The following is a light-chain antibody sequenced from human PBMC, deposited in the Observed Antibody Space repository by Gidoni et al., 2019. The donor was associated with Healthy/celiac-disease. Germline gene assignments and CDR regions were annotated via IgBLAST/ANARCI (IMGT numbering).Light chain of an antibody. J-gene: IGKJ3*01. Sequence: EIVMTQSPATLSVSPGERATLSCRASQSVSSNLAWYQQKPGQAPRLLIYGASTRATGIPARLSGSGYGTEFTLTISSLQSEDFAVYYCQQYNNWPLTFGPGTKVDIK. CDR1: QSVSSN. CDR3: QQYNNWPLT. CDR2: GAS. V-gene: IGKV3-15*01.